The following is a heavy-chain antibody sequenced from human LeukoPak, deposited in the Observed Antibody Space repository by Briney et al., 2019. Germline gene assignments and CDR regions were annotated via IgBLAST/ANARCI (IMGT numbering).Heavy chain of an antibody. D-gene: IGHD4-17*01. CDR2: ISGGGGST. CDR1: GFTFSSYA. J-gene: IGHJ4*02. V-gene: IGHV3-23*01. Sequence: PGGSLRLSCAASGFTFSSYAMSWVRQAPGKGLEWVSAISGGGGSTYYADSVKGRFTISRDNSKNTLYLQMNSLRAEDTAVYYCAKVSWTVTTQTGLDYWGQGTLVTVSS. CDR3: AKVSWTVTTQTGLDY.